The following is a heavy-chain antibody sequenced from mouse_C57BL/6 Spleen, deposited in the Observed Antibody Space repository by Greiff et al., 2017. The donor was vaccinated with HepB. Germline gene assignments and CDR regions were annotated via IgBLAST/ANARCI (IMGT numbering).Heavy chain of an antibody. J-gene: IGHJ3*01. D-gene: IGHD1-1*01. CDR3: ARSAPVCGRSPGFAY. Sequence: QVQLQQSGAELARPGASVKLSCKASGYTFTSYGISWVKQRTGQGLEWIGEIYPRSGNTYYNETFKGKATLTADKSSSTAYMELRCVTSEDSAVYFCARSAPVCGRSPGFAYWGQGTLVTVSA. V-gene: IGHV1-81*01. CDR2: IYPRSGNT. CDR1: GYTFTSYG.